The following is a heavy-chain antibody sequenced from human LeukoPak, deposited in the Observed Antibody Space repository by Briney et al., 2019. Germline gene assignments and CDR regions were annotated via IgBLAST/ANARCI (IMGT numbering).Heavy chain of an antibody. CDR2: ISYDGSNK. V-gene: IGHV3-30-3*01. D-gene: IGHD6-13*01. CDR1: GFTFSSYA. J-gene: IGHJ4*02. CDR3: ARVMWQQLAPSDY. Sequence: GGSLRLSCAASGFTFSSYAMHWVRQAPGKGLEWAAVISYDGSNKYYADSVKGRFTISRDNSKNTLYLQMNTLRPEDTAVYYCARVMWQQLAPSDYWGQGTLVTVSS.